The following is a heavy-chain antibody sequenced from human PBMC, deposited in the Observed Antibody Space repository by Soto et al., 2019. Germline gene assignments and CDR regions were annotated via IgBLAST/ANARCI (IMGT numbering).Heavy chain of an antibody. D-gene: IGHD1-26*01. J-gene: IGHJ4*02. V-gene: IGHV3-23*01. Sequence: GGSLRLSCAVSGFTFNSYGMSWVRQAPGKGLEWVSAISASGGSRYYADSVKGRFTISRDNSKNTLYLQMNSLRAEDTAVYYCAKASEGELLRFDYWGQGTLVTVSS. CDR1: GFTFNSYG. CDR3: AKASEGELLRFDY. CDR2: ISASGGSR.